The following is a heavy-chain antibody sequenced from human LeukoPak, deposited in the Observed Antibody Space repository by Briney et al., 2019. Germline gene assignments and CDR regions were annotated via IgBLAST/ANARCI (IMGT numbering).Heavy chain of an antibody. D-gene: IGHD6-13*01. CDR3: ARSRPIAAAVPFWYYYYGMDV. Sequence: SETLSLTCAVYGGSFSGYYWSWIRQPPGKGLEWIGEINYSGSTNYNPSLKSRVTISVDTSKNQFSLKLSSVTAADTAVYYCARSRPIAAAVPFWYYYYGMDVWGQGTTVTVSS. J-gene: IGHJ6*02. CDR1: GGSFSGYY. V-gene: IGHV4-34*01. CDR2: INYSGST.